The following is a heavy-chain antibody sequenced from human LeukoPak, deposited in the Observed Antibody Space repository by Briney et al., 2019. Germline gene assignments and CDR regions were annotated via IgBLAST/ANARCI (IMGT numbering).Heavy chain of an antibody. CDR2: IRYDGSKK. V-gene: IGHV3-30*02. CDR1: GFSFSNYG. CDR3: ARDPGTRYYDILTGGYYFDY. J-gene: IGHJ4*02. D-gene: IGHD3-9*01. Sequence: GGSLRLSCAASGFSFSNYGMHWVRQAPGKGLEWVAFIRYDGSKKYYADSVKGRFTISRDNAKNTLYLQMNSLRAEDTAVYYCARDPGTRYYDILTGGYYFDYWGQGTLVTVSS.